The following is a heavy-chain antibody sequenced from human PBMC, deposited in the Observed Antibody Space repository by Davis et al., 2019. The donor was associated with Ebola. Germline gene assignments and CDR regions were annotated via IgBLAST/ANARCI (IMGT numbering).Heavy chain of an antibody. CDR1: GFTFSSYS. J-gene: IGHJ1*01. CDR2: ISSSSSYI. CDR3: ARAGVRDWRLVTPRAEYFQH. V-gene: IGHV3-21*04. Sequence: GGSLRLSCAASGFTFSSYSMNWVRQAPGKGLEWVSSISSSSSYIYYADSVKGRFTISRDNAKNSLYLQMNSLRAEDTAVYYCARAGVRDWRLVTPRAEYFQHWGQGTLVIVSS. D-gene: IGHD4-23*01.